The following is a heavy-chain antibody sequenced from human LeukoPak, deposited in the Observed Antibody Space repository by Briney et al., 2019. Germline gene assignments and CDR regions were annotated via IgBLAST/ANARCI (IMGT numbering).Heavy chain of an antibody. Sequence: GGSLRLSCAASGFTFSNAWMSWVRQAPGKGLEWVGRIKSKTDGGTTDYAAPVKGRFTISRDDSKNTLYLQMNSLKTEDTAVYYCTTVRRAYGRAFDIWGQGTMVTVSS. J-gene: IGHJ3*02. CDR3: TTVRRAYGRAFDI. D-gene: IGHD1-14*01. CDR2: IKSKTDGGTT. CDR1: GFTFSNAW. V-gene: IGHV3-15*01.